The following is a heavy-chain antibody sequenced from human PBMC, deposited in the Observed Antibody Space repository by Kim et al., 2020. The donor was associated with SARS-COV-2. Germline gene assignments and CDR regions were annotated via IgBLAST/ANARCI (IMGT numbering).Heavy chain of an antibody. Sequence: YYADPVKGRFTISSDKSKNTLYLQMNSLRAEDTAVYYCARAAAGNYGMDVWGQGTTVIVSS. CDR3: ARAAAGNYGMDV. D-gene: IGHD6-13*01. J-gene: IGHJ6*02. V-gene: IGHV3-23*01.